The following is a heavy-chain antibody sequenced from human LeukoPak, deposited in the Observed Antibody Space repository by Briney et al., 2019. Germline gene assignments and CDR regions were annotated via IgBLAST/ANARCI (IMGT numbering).Heavy chain of an antibody. CDR2: MNPNSGNT. CDR3: ARFEDY. Sequence: GSLVKVSCKASGGTFSSYAISWVRQAPGQGLEWMGWMNPNSGNTGYAQKFQGRVTMTRNTSISTAYMELSSLRSEDTAVYYCARFEDYWGQGTLVTVSS. D-gene: IGHD3-9*01. V-gene: IGHV1-8*02. CDR1: GGTFSSYA. J-gene: IGHJ4*02.